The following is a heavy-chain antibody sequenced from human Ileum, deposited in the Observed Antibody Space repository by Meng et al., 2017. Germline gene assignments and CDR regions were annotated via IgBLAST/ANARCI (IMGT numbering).Heavy chain of an antibody. Sequence: QVPLTQWGAGLWKPSETLSLTCAVYGGSFSGYYWSWIRQPPGKGLEWIGEINHSGSTNYNPSLKSRVTISVDTSKNQFSLKLTSVTAADTAVYYCARGDVAARLQSWGQGTLVTVSS. CDR3: ARGDVAARLQS. CDR1: GGSFSGYY. J-gene: IGHJ5*02. D-gene: IGHD6-6*01. V-gene: IGHV4-34*01. CDR2: INHSGST.